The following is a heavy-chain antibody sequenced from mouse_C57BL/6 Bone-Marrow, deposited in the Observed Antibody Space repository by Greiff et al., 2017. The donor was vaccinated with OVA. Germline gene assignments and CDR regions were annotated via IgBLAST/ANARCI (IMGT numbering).Heavy chain of an antibody. CDR3: ARSVLLTIDY. V-gene: IGHV1-69*01. Sequence: VQLKQPGAELVMPGASVKLSCKASGYTFTSYWMHWVKQRPGQGLEWIGEIDPSDSYTNYNQKFKGKSTLTVDKSSSTAYMQLSSLTSEDAAVYYCARSVLLTIDYWGQGTTLTVSS. CDR1: GYTFTSYW. J-gene: IGHJ2*01. D-gene: IGHD1-1*01. CDR2: IDPSDSYT.